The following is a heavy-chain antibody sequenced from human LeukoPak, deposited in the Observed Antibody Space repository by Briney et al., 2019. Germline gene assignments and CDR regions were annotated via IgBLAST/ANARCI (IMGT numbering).Heavy chain of an antibody. CDR1: GFTFSSYE. CDR2: ISSSGSTI. J-gene: IGHJ4*02. V-gene: IGHV3-48*03. Sequence: HTGGSLRLSCAASGFTFSSYEMNWVRQAPGKGLEWVSYISSSGSTIYYADSVKGRFTISRDNSKNTLYLQMNSLRAEDTAVYHCAKARITMIVVELYDYWGQGTLVTVSS. D-gene: IGHD3-22*01. CDR3: AKARITMIVVELYDY.